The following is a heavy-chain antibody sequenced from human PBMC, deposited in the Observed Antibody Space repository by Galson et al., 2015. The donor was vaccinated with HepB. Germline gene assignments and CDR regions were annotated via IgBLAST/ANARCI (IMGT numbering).Heavy chain of an antibody. CDR3: ARHPSQAFDI. CDR1: GYDFPSYW. Sequence: QSGAEVKKPGESLRISCKGFGYDFPSYWISWLRQMPGRGLEWMGRIDPRDSYIIYSPSFQGHVTISVDKSINTACVQWSSLMASDTAMYFCARHPSQAFDIWGQGTMVTVSS. CDR2: IDPRDSYI. V-gene: IGHV5-10-1*01. J-gene: IGHJ3*02.